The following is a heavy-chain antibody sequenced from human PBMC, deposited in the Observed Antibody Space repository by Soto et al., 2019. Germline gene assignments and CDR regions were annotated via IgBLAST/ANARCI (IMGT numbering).Heavy chain of an antibody. CDR3: ASLDHYYDSSGYYSDY. CDR1: GYTFTSYG. Sequence: AAGKVSCKASGYTFTSYGISWVRQAPGQGLEWMGWISAYNGNTNYAQKLQGRVTMTTDTSTSTAYMELRSLRSDDTAVYYCASLDHYYDSSGYYSDYWGQGTLVTVSS. J-gene: IGHJ4*02. D-gene: IGHD3-22*01. CDR2: ISAYNGNT. V-gene: IGHV1-18*01.